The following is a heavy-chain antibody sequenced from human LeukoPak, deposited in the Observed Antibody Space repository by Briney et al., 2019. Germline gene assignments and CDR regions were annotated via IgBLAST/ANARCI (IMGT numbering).Heavy chain of an antibody. Sequence: GSLRLSCAASGFTFSSYAMHWVRQAPGKGLEWVAVISYDGSNKYYADSVKGRFTISRDNSKNTLYLQMNSLRAEDTAVYYCAKERRYCSSTSCIVPDYWGQGTLVTVSS. D-gene: IGHD2-2*01. CDR1: GFTFSSYA. CDR3: AKERRYCSSTSCIVPDY. V-gene: IGHV3-30-3*01. J-gene: IGHJ4*02. CDR2: ISYDGSNK.